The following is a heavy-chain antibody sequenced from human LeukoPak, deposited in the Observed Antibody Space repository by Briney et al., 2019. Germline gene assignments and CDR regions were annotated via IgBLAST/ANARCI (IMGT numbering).Heavy chain of an antibody. CDR3: AKDGLANIAAAGYFQH. J-gene: IGHJ1*01. Sequence: PGGSLRLSCAASGFTFSSHAMSWVRQAPGKGLEWVSAISDSGDSTYYADSVKGRFTISRDNSKNTLYLQMNSLRAEDTAVYYCAKDGLANIAAAGYFQHWGQGTLVTVSS. CDR2: ISDSGDST. CDR1: GFTFSSHA. V-gene: IGHV3-23*01. D-gene: IGHD6-13*01.